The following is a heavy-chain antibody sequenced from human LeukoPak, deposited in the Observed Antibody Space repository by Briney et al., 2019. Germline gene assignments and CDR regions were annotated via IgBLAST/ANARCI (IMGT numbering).Heavy chain of an antibody. V-gene: IGHV3-23*01. CDR3: AKPRGLAIVGAHFDH. J-gene: IGHJ4*02. D-gene: IGHD1-26*01. Sequence: GGSLRLSCASSGFTFTSYAVSWVRQAPGKGLEWVSTISYSGGTTYHTDSVKGRFTISRDISKNTVYLQMNSLRAEDTAVYFCAKPRGLAIVGAHFDHWGQGTLVTVSS. CDR2: ISYSGGTT. CDR1: GFTFTSYA.